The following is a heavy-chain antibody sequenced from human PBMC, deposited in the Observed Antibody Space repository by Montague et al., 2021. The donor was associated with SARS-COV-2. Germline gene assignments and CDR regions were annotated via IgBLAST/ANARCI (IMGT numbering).Heavy chain of an antibody. CDR2: IYNSEST. V-gene: IGHV4-59*01. CDR3: ARVFPRWLQFDPYFDY. CDR1: GGSISSYY. Sequence: SETLSLTCTVSGGSISSYYWSWIRQPPGKGLEWIGYIYNSESTNYNPSLKSRVTISVDTSKNQFSLKLSSVTAADTAVYYCARVFPRWLQFDPYFDYWGQGALGTVSS. J-gene: IGHJ4*02. D-gene: IGHD5-24*01.